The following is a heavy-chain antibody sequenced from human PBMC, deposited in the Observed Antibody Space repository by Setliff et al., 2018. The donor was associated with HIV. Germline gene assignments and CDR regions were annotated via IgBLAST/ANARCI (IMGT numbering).Heavy chain of an antibody. V-gene: IGHV4-30-2*01. CDR3: ARYTVDTFFFDY. Sequence: LSLTCVVSGDSIRNGGYSWTWIRQPPGKGLEWIGFIYHSGSSFYNPSLKSRVTISRDRSANQFSLILTSVTAADTGVYYCARYTVDTFFFDYWGQGRLVTVSS. CDR1: GDSIRNGGYS. J-gene: IGHJ4*02. D-gene: IGHD4-17*01. CDR2: IYHSGSS.